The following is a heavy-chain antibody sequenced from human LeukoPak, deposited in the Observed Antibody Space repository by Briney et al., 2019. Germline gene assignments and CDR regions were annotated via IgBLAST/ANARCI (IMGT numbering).Heavy chain of an antibody. CDR1: GFTVITND. D-gene: IGHD2-21*02. CDR2: LYSDGNT. CDR3: ARGVEPLTANTLAY. J-gene: IGHJ4*02. Sequence: GGSLRLSCAASGFTVITNDMTWVRQAPGKGLEWVSVLYSDGNTKYAGSVQGRFTISRDNSKNTLYLEMNSLSPDDTAVYYCARGVEPLTANTLAYWGQGALVTVSS. V-gene: IGHV3-53*01.